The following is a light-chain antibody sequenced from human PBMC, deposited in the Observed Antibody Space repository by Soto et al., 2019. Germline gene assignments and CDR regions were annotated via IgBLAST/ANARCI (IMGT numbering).Light chain of an antibody. V-gene: IGKV3-20*01. CDR3: QQYGTSPT. J-gene: IGKJ4*01. CDR2: GAS. Sequence: EIVLTQSPGTLSLSPGERATLSCRASQSVDSNSLAWYQHKPGQAPMLLIYGASSSAPGISDRYSGRGSGTEFTLTIKRLEPEDFAVYYCQQYGTSPTFGGGTRLEIK. CDR1: QSVDSNS.